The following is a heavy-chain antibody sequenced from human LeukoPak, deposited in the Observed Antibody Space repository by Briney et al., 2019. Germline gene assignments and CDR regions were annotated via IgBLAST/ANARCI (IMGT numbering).Heavy chain of an antibody. Sequence: GALVLSCAASGFTVSSNYMSGGREAPGKGVERGSVIYSGGSTYYADSVKGRVTISRDNSKNTLYMQMNSLRADDTAVYYCARDGTYYDILTEDYYYYGMDVWGQGTTVTVSS. CDR2: IYSGGST. D-gene: IGHD3-9*01. CDR1: GFTVSSNY. CDR3: ARDGTYYDILTEDYYYYGMDV. J-gene: IGHJ6*02. V-gene: IGHV3-53*01.